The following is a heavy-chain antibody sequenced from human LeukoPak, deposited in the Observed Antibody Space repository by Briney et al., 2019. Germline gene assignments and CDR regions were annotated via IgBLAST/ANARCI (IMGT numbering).Heavy chain of an antibody. D-gene: IGHD2-2*01. J-gene: IGHJ4*02. V-gene: IGHV7-4-1*02. Sequence: ASVKVSCKASGYTFTSNAMNWVRQAPGQGLEWMGWINTNTGKSTYAQGFTGRFVFSLDTSVSTAYLQISSLKAEDTAVYYCARVVVPASGRHFDYWGQGTLVTVSS. CDR3: ARVVVPASGRHFDY. CDR1: GYTFTSNA. CDR2: INTNTGKS.